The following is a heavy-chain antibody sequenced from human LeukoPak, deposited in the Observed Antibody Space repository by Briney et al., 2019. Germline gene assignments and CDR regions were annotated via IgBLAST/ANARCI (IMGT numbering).Heavy chain of an antibody. D-gene: IGHD3-10*01. CDR3: ARDFQGSGSYYVPGAFDI. J-gene: IGHJ3*02. CDR2: IYTSGST. Sequence: SETLSLTCTVCGGSISSYYWSWIRQPAGKGLEWIGRIYTSGSTNYNPSLKSRVTISVDKSKNQFSLKLSSVTAADTAVYYCARDFQGSGSYYVPGAFDIWGQGTMVTVSS. CDR1: GGSISSYY. V-gene: IGHV4-4*07.